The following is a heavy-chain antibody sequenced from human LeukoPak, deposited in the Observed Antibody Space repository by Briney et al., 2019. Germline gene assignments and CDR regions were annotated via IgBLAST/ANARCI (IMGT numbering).Heavy chain of an antibody. D-gene: IGHD6-19*01. Sequence: SETLSLTCTVSGGSISNYYWTWIRQPAGKRLEWIGRIYTSGSTNYNPSLKSRVTISLDKSKNQLSLRLSSVTAADTAVYFCAKIGYSSGWFEVDSWGQGTLVTVSS. J-gene: IGHJ4*02. V-gene: IGHV4-4*07. CDR2: IYTSGST. CDR3: AKIGYSSGWFEVDS. CDR1: GGSISNYY.